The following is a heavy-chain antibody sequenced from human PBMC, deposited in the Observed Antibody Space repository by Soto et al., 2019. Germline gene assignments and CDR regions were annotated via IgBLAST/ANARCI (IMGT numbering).Heavy chain of an antibody. CDR2: IYSGGQS. J-gene: IGHJ6*02. CDR3: VHYYDTGDYLTYGMDV. CDR1: GFSVSDNY. V-gene: IGHV3-53*01. D-gene: IGHD3-22*01. Sequence: EVQLAESGGSLIQPGGSLRLSCAASGFSVSDNYMSWVRQAPGKGLEWVSVIYSGGQSFYADSVKGRFSTSRDNNKNTLFLQMNSLIAEDTAVYHCVHYYDTGDYLTYGMDVWGQGTTVTVS.